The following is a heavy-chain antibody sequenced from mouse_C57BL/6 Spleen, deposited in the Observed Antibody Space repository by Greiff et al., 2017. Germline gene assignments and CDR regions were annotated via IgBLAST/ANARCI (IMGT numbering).Heavy chain of an antibody. CDR1: GYSFTGYY. J-gene: IGHJ2*01. Sequence: VQLKQSGPELVKPGASVKISCKASGYSFTGYYMNWVKQSPEKSLEWIGEINPSTGGTTYNQKFKAKATLTVDKSSSTAYMQLKSLTSEDSAVYYCARVDSSGYYFDYWGQGTTLTVSS. CDR2: INPSTGGT. V-gene: IGHV1-42*01. CDR3: ARVDSSGYYFDY. D-gene: IGHD3-2*02.